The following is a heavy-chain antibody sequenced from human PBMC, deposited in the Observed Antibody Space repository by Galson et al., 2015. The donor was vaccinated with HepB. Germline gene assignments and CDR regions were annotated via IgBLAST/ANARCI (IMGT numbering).Heavy chain of an antibody. V-gene: IGHV3-30*03. CDR3: ARDWGFDY. D-gene: IGHD3-16*01. J-gene: IGHJ4*02. Sequence: SLRLSCAASGFTFSSYGMHWVRQAPGKGLEWVAVISYDGSNKYYADSVKGRFTISRDNSKNTLYLQMNTLRAEDTAVYYCARDWGFDYWGQGTLVTVSS. CDR1: GFTFSSYG. CDR2: ISYDGSNK.